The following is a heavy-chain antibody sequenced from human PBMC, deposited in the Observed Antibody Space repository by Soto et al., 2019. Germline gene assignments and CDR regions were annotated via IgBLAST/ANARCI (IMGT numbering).Heavy chain of an antibody. J-gene: IGHJ6*02. CDR1: GFTFSSYA. CDR2: ISYDGSNK. CDR3: VRVGYCSSTSYHDECGMDV. D-gene: IGHD2-2*01. Sequence: QVQLVESGGGVVQPGRSLRLSCAASGFTFSSYAMHWVRQAPGKGMEWVAVISYDGSNKYYADSVKGRFTISRDNSKNTLYLQMNSLRAEDTAVYYCVRVGYCSSTSYHDECGMDVWGQGTTVTVSS. V-gene: IGHV3-30-3*01.